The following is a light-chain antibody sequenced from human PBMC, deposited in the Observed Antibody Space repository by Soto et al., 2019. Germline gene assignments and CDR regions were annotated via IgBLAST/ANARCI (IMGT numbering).Light chain of an antibody. CDR1: QNINNY. Sequence: DIQMTQYPNSLSASVGDRVTITCQASQNINNYLNWYQQKPGRAPKLLIYDASNLEAGVPSRFRGSGPGTDFTFTISRLQPEDIATYYCQQYEHLPPLGQGTRLGIK. J-gene: IGKJ5*01. CDR3: QQYEHLPP. V-gene: IGKV1-33*01. CDR2: DAS.